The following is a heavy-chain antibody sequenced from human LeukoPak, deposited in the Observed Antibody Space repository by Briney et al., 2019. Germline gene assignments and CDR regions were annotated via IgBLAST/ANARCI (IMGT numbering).Heavy chain of an antibody. CDR3: ARDVGGAGSY. D-gene: IGHD3-10*01. Sequence: GGSLRLSCAASGYSFRNYWMHWVRQAPGKGPVWVSRIDNDGRTTDYAVSVKGRFTISRDNVQNTLYLQMDSLRAEDTAVYYCARDVGGAGSYWGQEPWSPSLQ. J-gene: IGHJ4*01. CDR2: IDNDGRTT. CDR1: GYSFRNYW. V-gene: IGHV3-74*01.